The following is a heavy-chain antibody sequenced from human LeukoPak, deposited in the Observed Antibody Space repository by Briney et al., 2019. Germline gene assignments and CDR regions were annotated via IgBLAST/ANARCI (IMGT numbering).Heavy chain of an antibody. D-gene: IGHD2-21*01. CDR1: GGSISSYY. V-gene: IGHV4-4*07. CDR2: VYTSGST. Sequence: SETLSLTCTVSGGSISSYYWNWIRQPAGKGLEWIGRVYTSGSTKYNPSLKSRVTMSVDTSQNQFSLKLSSVTAADTAVYYCARATNYDCWFDFWGQGTLVTVSS. J-gene: IGHJ4*02. CDR3: ARATNYDCWFDF.